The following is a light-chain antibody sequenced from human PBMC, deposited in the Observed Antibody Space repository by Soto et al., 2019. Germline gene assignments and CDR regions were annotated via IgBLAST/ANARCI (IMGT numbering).Light chain of an antibody. V-gene: IGKV3-20*01. CDR3: QQYDNSPLYT. CDR1: QSISRYY. CDR2: GAS. J-gene: IGKJ2*01. Sequence: EIVLTQSPGTLSLSPGERATLSCGASQSISRYYLAWYQQKVGQAPRLLIYGASSRATGIPDRFSGSESGTDFTLTISRLEPEDFAVYYCQQYDNSPLYTFGQGTKLEI.